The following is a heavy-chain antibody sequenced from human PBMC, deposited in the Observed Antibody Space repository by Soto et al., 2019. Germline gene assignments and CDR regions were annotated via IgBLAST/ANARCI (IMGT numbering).Heavy chain of an antibody. Sequence: TLSLTCTVSGGSISSGGYYWSWIRQHPGKGLEWIGYIYYSGSTYYNPSLKSRVTISVDTSKNQFSLKLSSVTAADTAVYYCARVGRYYDSSGSKGFDYWGQGTLVTVSS. CDR1: GGSISSGGYY. J-gene: IGHJ4*02. CDR2: IYYSGST. D-gene: IGHD3-22*01. V-gene: IGHV4-31*03. CDR3: ARVGRYYDSSGSKGFDY.